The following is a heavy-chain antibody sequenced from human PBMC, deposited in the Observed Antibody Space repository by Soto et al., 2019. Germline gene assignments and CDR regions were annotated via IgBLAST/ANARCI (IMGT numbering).Heavy chain of an antibody. D-gene: IGHD3-10*01. V-gene: IGHV3-15*01. CDR1: GFTFSYAW. CDR3: TTDRRGNPGNPEGTY. J-gene: IGHJ4*02. Sequence: EVHLVESGGGLVKPGGSLRLSCAASGFTFSYAWMTWVRQVPGKGLEWVGRIKTKTYGGATDYAAAVKGRFVISRDDSKNTLFLQLNSLKTDDTAVYYCTTDRRGNPGNPEGTYWGQGTLVTVSS. CDR2: IKTKTYGGAT.